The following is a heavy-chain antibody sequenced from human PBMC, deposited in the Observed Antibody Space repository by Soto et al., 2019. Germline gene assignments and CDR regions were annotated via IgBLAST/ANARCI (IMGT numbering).Heavy chain of an antibody. J-gene: IGHJ4*02. CDR3: ARDPIPGTTNDH. CDR2: IIPIFGTA. V-gene: IGHV1-69*13. Sequence: AAVQVSCKASGGTFSSYAISWVRQAPGQGLEWMGGIIPIFGTANYAQKFQGRVTITADESTSTAYMELSSLRSEDTAVYYCARDPIPGTTNDHWGPGSLVTDS. CDR1: GGTFSSYA. D-gene: IGHD1-7*01.